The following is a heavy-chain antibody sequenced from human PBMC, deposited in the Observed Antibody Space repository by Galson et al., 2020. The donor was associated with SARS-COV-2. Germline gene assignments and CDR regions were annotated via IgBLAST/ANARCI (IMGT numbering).Heavy chain of an antibody. J-gene: IGHJ4*02. D-gene: IGHD3-16*01. Sequence: SETLSLTCDVTGVSTRSNYWWGWVRQPPGKGQEWIGEIFHSGITNYNPSLKSRVSMSVDTSKNQFSLNVYSVTAADTAVYYCGSGSDFVWDYGGQGTLVTVSS. CDR3: GSGSDFVWDY. CDR1: GVSTRSNYW. V-gene: IGHV4-4*02. CDR2: IFHSGIT.